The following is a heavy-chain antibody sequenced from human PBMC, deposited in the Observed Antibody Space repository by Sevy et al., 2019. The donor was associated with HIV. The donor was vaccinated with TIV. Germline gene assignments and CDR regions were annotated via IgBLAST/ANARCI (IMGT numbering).Heavy chain of an antibody. CDR1: GFSFSSYG. CDR2: IGVYNGNS. J-gene: IGHJ4*02. D-gene: IGHD3-10*01. CDR3: ARVPTYYYGSSTYFDN. Sequence: ASVKVSCKASGFSFSSYGFTWVRQAPGRGLEWMGWIGVYNGNSNSAQRLQGRVTLTTDTSTSTVYMELSGLKSDDTAVYYCARVPTYYYGSSTYFDNWGQGTPVTVSS. V-gene: IGHV1-18*01.